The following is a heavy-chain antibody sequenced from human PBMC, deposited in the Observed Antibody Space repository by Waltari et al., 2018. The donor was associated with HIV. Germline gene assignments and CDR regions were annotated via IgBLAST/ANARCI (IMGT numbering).Heavy chain of an antibody. D-gene: IGHD3-10*01. CDR3: ARAPPPDYYGSGSYPEPFDY. CDR2: IKSGGGST. J-gene: IGHJ4*02. Sequence: EVQLVESGGGLVQPGGSLRLSCAASGFTFSSYWMHWVRQAPGKGLVWVSLIKSGGGSTSDAGSVKGRCTISRDNAKNTRYLQRNSLRAEDTAGYYCARAPPPDYYGSGSYPEPFDYWGQGTLVTVSS. CDR1: GFTFSSYW. V-gene: IGHV3-74*01.